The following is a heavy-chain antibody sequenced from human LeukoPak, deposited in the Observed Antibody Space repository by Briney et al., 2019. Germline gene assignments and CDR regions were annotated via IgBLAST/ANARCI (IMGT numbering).Heavy chain of an antibody. Sequence: GESLKISCKGPGYSFTSYWIAWARQMPGKGLEWMGIIYPGDSDTRYSPSFQGQVTISADKSISTAYLQWSSLKASGTAMYYCASQGRQQLASLYYYIDVWGRGNTVTVSS. D-gene: IGHD6-13*01. V-gene: IGHV5-51*01. CDR2: IYPGDSDT. J-gene: IGHJ6*03. CDR1: GYSFTSYW. CDR3: ASQGRQQLASLYYYIDV.